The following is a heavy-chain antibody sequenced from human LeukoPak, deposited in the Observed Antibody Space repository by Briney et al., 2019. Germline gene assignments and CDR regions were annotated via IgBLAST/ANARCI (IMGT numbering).Heavy chain of an antibody. CDR2: IKQDGSEK. V-gene: IGHV3-7*03. CDR3: ARGPITMVRGVTSPPDY. D-gene: IGHD3-10*01. J-gene: IGHJ4*02. CDR1: GFTFSSYW. Sequence: GGSLRLSCAASGFTFSSYWMSWVRQAPGKGLEWVANIKQDGSEKYYVDSVKGRFTISKDNAKNSLYLQMNSLRAEDTAVYYCARGPITMVRGVTSPPDYWGQGTLVTVSS.